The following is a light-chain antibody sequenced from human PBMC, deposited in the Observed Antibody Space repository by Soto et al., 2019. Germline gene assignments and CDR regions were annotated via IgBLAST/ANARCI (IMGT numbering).Light chain of an antibody. CDR3: QQYSRFPQT. CDR1: QSVANSY. CDR2: DAS. J-gene: IGKJ2*01. V-gene: IGKV3-20*01. Sequence: EIVLTQFPGTLSMSPGDRVTLSCRASQSVANSYLAWYQQKPGQAPRLVIFDASRRPTGIPDRFSGSRSGTDFTLTISSLEPEDFAVYYCQQYSRFPQTFGQGTKL.